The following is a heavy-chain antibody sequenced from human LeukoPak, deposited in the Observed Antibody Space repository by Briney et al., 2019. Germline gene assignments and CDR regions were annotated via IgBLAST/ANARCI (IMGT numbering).Heavy chain of an antibody. Sequence: SETLSLTCTVSGGSISSYYWSWIRQPPGKGLEWIGYIYYSGSTNYNPSLKSRVTISVDTSKNQFSLKLSSVTAADTAVYYCARHSGYSSGWYGIWGQGTLVTVSS. CDR3: ARHSGYSSGWYGI. J-gene: IGHJ4*02. D-gene: IGHD6-19*01. V-gene: IGHV4-59*08. CDR2: IYYSGST. CDR1: GGSISSYY.